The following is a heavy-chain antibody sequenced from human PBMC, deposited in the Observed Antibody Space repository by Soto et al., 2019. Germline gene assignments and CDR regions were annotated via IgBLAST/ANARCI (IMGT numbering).Heavy chain of an antibody. Sequence: EVQMLESGGGLVQPGGSLRLSCAASGLTFGTYAMTWVRQSPGKGLGWVSAISGSGGDTYYADSVRGRFTISRDNSKNTLSLQMNSLRAEDTAVYFGAKVVVPATMWCQYRLDVWGHGNTVNVS. J-gene: IGHJ6*02. CDR3: AKVVVPATMWCQYRLDV. V-gene: IGHV3-23*01. D-gene: IGHD2-2*01. CDR1: GLTFGTYA. CDR2: ISGSGGDT.